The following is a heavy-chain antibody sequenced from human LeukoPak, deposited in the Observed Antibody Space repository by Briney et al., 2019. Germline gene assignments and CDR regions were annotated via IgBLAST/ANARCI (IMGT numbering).Heavy chain of an antibody. Sequence: GGSLRLSCTASGFTFSSYAMSWVRQAPGKGLEWVSAISGSGGSTYYADSVKGRFIISRDNSKNTLFLQMSSLRAEDPAVYYCAKETPEGVTFDYWGQGTLVTVSS. D-gene: IGHD5-18*01. CDR1: GFTFSSYA. V-gene: IGHV3-23*01. CDR3: AKETPEGVTFDY. CDR2: ISGSGGST. J-gene: IGHJ4*02.